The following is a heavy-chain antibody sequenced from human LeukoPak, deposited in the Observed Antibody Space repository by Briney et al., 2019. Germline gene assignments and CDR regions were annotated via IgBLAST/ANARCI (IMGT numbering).Heavy chain of an antibody. J-gene: IGHJ3*02. CDR2: IYYSGST. Sequence: SEPLSLNCSVSGGSIRSYYWIWIRQPSGKELEWIGYIYYSGSTNYNPSLKSRVTISVDTSKNQFSLKLSSVTAADTAVYYCARDRGYDILTGYYAFAFDIWGQGTMVTVSS. D-gene: IGHD3-9*01. V-gene: IGHV4-59*01. CDR1: GGSIRSYY. CDR3: ARDRGYDILTGYYAFAFDI.